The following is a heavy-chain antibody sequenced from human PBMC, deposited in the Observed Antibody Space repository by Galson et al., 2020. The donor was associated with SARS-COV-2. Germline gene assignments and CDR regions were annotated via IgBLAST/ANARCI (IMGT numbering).Heavy chain of an antibody. CDR3: AREPPNSGWDY. D-gene: IGHD6-19*01. Sequence: QLGESLKISCVASGFTFGDYWMTWVRQAPGKGLEWVANIKQDGSEKYYVDSVKGRFTISRDNAKNSLYLQMNSLRVEDTAVYYCAREPPNSGWDYWGQGTLVTVSS. J-gene: IGHJ4*02. CDR1: GFTFGDYW. CDR2: IKQDGSEK. V-gene: IGHV3-7*04.